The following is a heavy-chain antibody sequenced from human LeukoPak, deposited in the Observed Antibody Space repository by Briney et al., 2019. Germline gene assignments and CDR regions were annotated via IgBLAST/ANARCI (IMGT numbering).Heavy chain of an antibody. CDR3: AKALERIGYSGNWGYYYYGMDV. D-gene: IGHD4-23*01. CDR1: GFTFSSYG. CDR2: ISYDGSDK. V-gene: IGHV3-30*18. J-gene: IGHJ6*02. Sequence: GGSLRLSCTASGFTFSSYGMHWVRQAPGKGLEWVAVISYDGSDKYYADSVKGRFTISRDNSKNTLYLQMNSLRAEDTAIYYCAKALERIGYSGNWGYYYYGMDVWGQGTTVTVSS.